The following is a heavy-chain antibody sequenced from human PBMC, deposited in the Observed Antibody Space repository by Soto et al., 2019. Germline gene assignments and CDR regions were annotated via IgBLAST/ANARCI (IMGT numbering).Heavy chain of an antibody. D-gene: IGHD2-8*01. CDR1: GGSISSYY. V-gene: IGHV4-59*08. CDR2: IYYSGST. J-gene: IGHJ4*02. Sequence: SETLSLTCTVSGGSISSYYWSWIRQPPGKGLEWIGYIYYSGSTNYNPSLKSRVTISVDTSKNQFSLKLSSVTAADTAVYYCARSGPRTKRAFDYWGQGTLVTVSS. CDR3: ARSGPRTKRAFDY.